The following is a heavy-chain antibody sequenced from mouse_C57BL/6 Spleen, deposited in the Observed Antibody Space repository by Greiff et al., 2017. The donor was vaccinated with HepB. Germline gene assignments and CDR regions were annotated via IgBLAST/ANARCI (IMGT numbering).Heavy chain of an antibody. Sequence: VHVKQSGPELVKPGASVKIPCKASGYTFTDYNMDWVKQSHGKSLEWIGDINPNNGGTIYNQKFKGKATLTVDKSSSTAYMEPRSLTSEDTAVYYCARRPHDAMDYWGQGTSVTVSS. CDR3: ARRPHDAMDY. V-gene: IGHV1-18*01. CDR2: INPNNGGT. J-gene: IGHJ4*01. CDR1: GYTFTDYN.